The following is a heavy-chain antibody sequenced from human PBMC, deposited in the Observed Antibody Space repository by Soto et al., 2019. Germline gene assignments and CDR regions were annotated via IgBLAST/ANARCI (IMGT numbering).Heavy chain of an antibody. CDR3: ARGFSNYGVYWFDP. D-gene: IGHD4-4*01. CDR1: GGSISSGDYY. CDR2: IYYSGST. Sequence: SETLSLTCTVSGGSISSGDYYWSWIRQPPGKGLEWIGYIYYSGSTYYNPSLKSRVTISVDTSKNQFSLKLSSVTAADTAVYYCARGFSNYGVYWFDPWGQGTLVTVSS. J-gene: IGHJ5*02. V-gene: IGHV4-30-4*01.